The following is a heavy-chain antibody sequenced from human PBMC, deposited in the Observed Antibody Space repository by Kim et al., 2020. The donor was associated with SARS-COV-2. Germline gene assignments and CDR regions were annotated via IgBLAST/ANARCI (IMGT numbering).Heavy chain of an antibody. CDR1: GGSISSSSYY. Sequence: SETLSLTCTVSGGSISSSSYYWGWIRQPPGKGLEWIVSIYYSGSTYYNPSLKSRVTISVDTSKNQFSLKLSSVTAADTAVYYCARRVGTRGYYYYGMDV. J-gene: IGHJ6*01. V-gene: IGHV4-39*01. D-gene: IGHD3-10*01. CDR3: ARRVGTRGYYYYGMDV. CDR2: IYYSGST.